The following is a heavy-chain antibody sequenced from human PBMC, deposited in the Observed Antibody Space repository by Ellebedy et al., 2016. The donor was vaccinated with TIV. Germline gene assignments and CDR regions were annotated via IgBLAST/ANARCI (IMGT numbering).Heavy chain of an antibody. D-gene: IGHD1-26*01. CDR1: GAFIRSYY. CDR2: VYDSGTT. J-gene: IGHJ4*02. Sequence: MPGGSLRLSCTVSGAFIRSYYWGWIRQSPRKELEWIGYVYDSGTTAYNPSLKSRVTISSDTSRNQFSLKLTSVTSADTPVYYCTRQWGGSVHSWGQGTLVTVSS. V-gene: IGHV4-59*08. CDR3: TRQWGGSVHS.